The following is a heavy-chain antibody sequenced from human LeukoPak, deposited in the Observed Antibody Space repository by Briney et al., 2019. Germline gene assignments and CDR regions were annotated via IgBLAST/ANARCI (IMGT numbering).Heavy chain of an antibody. CDR3: ARQAQDGTDNYFDP. J-gene: IGHJ5*02. CDR2: IYTSGIT. Sequence: SETLSLTCTVSSGSISGHSWSWIRQSPGRGLEWIGHIYTSGITKYNPSLSRRVTISIDTSKNQFSLKVTSMTAADTAVYYCARQAQDGTDNYFDPWGQGTLVTVSS. V-gene: IGHV4-4*09. D-gene: IGHD1-14*01. CDR1: SGSISGHS.